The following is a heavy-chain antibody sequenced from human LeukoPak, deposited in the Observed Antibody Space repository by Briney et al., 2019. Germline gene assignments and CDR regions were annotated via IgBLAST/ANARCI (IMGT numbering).Heavy chain of an antibody. Sequence: GGSLRLSCAASGFTFSSYGMHWVRQAPGKGLEWVAVIWYDGSNKYYADSVRGRFTISRDNSKNTLYLQMNSLRAEDTAVYYCAREGSDPHEIAAAVYYYYGMDVWGQGTTVTVSS. V-gene: IGHV3-33*01. CDR3: AREGSDPHEIAAAVYYYYGMDV. CDR1: GFTFSSYG. J-gene: IGHJ6*02. D-gene: IGHD6-13*01. CDR2: IWYDGSNK.